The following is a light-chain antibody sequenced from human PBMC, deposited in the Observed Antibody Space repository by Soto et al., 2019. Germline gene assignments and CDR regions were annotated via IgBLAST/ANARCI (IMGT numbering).Light chain of an antibody. J-gene: IGKJ5*01. CDR1: HSVSSDY. CDR3: QHYNSYSEA. V-gene: IGKV3-20*01. Sequence: ELVLTQSANPLSLSAGERATLSWGASHSVSSDYLVWYQQKHGQAPRLLIYGASSRATGIPDRFSGSGYGTEFTLTISSLQTDDFATYYCQHYNSYSEAFGQGTRLEIK. CDR2: GAS.